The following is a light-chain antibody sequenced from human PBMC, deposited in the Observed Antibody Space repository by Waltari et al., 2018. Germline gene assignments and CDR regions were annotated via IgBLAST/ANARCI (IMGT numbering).Light chain of an antibody. Sequence: EIVLTQSPGTLSLSPGERAPLSCRASQSVSSSYLAWYQQNPGQAPRLLIYGASSRATGIPDRFSGSGSGTDFTLTISRLEPEDFAVYYCQQYGSSPRTFGQGTKVEIK. CDR2: GAS. V-gene: IGKV3-20*01. J-gene: IGKJ1*01. CDR1: QSVSSSY. CDR3: QQYGSSPRT.